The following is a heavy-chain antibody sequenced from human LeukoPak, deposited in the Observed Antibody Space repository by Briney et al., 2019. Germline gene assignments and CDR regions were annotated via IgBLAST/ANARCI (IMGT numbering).Heavy chain of an antibody. CDR1: GFTLSSAW. CDR2: SKSKTDGGTT. D-gene: IGHD2-2*01. CDR3: AKYCISADCYANWFGP. V-gene: IGHV3-15*01. J-gene: IGHJ5*02. Sequence: GGSLRLSCAGSGFTLSSAWMTWVRQAPGKGLEWVGLSKSKTDGGTTDYAAPVKGRLTISRDDSKNTLYLQMNSLKTEDTAVYYCAKYCISADCYANWFGPWGQGTLVTVSS.